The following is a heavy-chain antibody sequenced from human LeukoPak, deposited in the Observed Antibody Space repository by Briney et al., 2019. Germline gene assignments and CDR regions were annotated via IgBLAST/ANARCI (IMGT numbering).Heavy chain of an antibody. CDR3: AREPQGSWFDP. CDR1: GFTVSSNY. V-gene: IGHV3-53*01. J-gene: IGHJ5*02. D-gene: IGHD3-10*01. CDR2: IYSGGST. Sequence: PGGSLRLSCAASGFTVSSNYMSWVRQAPGKGLEWVSVIYSGGSTYYADSVKGRFTISRDNSKNTRYLQMNSLRAEDTAVYYCAREPQGSWFDPWGRGTLVTVSS.